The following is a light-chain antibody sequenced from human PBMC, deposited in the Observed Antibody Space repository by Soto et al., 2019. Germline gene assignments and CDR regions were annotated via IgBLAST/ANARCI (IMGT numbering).Light chain of an antibody. J-gene: IGKJ2*01. CDR3: QQYKAYPFT. Sequence: DIQMTQSPSTLSASVGDRVTITCRARPSFGRQLAWYQQIPGKAPQVVIYTSSSLAAGVPSRFSGSGSGTEFTLTISGLQSDDFATYYCQQYKAYPFTFARGTKVDI. CDR1: PSFGRQ. V-gene: IGKV1-5*03. CDR2: TSS.